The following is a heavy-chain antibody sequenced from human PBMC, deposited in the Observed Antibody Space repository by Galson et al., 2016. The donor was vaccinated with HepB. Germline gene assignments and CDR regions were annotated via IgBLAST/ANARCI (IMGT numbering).Heavy chain of an antibody. V-gene: IGHV3-21*01. D-gene: IGHD3-9*01. CDR1: GFTFNTYS. CDR3: ARDLSGMIRFFDSSTHFDS. CDR2: ISGTGTYN. Sequence: SLRLSCAASGFTFNTYSMNWVRQAPGKGLEWVSSISGTGTYNYYADSVKGRFTISRDNAKNTLYLQMNNVRAEDTAVYYCARDLSGMIRFFDSSTHFDSWGQGTLVTVSS. J-gene: IGHJ4*02.